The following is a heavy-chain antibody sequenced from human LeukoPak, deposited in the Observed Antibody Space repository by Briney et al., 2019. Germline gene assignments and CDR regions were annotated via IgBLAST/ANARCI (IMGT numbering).Heavy chain of an antibody. D-gene: IGHD4-17*01. J-gene: IGHJ4*02. Sequence: GGSLRLSCAASGFTFGDYAVIWVRQAPGKGLEWVGFIRSKAYGGTTEYAASVKGRFTISREDTKSSAYLQMNSLKTEDTAVYYRTRDYGDYKADYWGQGTLVTVSS. CDR1: GFTFGDYA. V-gene: IGHV3-49*04. CDR3: TRDYGDYKADY. CDR2: IRSKAYGGTT.